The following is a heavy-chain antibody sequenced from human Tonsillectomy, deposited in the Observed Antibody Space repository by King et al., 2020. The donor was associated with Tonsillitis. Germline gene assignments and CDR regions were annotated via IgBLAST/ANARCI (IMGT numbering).Heavy chain of an antibody. CDR3: ARSVAIYYDGSGYYPGAFDI. Sequence: QLQESGPGLVKPSETLSLTCTVSGGSISISNYYWGWIRQPSGKGLEWIGTIYYSGSTYYNPSLKSRVTISVDTSKNQFSLRLSSVTAADTAVYHCARSVAIYYDGSGYYPGAFDIWGQGTLVTVSS. J-gene: IGHJ3*02. D-gene: IGHD3-22*01. CDR2: IYYSGST. V-gene: IGHV4-39*01. CDR1: GGSISISNYY.